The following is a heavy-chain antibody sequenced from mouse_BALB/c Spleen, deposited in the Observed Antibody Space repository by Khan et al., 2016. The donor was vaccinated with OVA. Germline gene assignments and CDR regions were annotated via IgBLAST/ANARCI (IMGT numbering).Heavy chain of an antibody. CDR2: IDPPNSET. J-gene: IGHJ3*01. V-gene: IGHV1S127*01. CDR3: ASGGYGSPFAF. CDR1: GYTFTSFW. D-gene: IGHD1-1*01. Sequence: QVQLHQSGPELVRPGASVKMSCKASGYTFTSFWMHWVKQRPGQGLEWIGMIDPPNSETRFNQKFKDKATLNVDKSSNTAYLQLSSLTSEDSEVYYCASGGYGSPFAFWGQGTLVTVSA.